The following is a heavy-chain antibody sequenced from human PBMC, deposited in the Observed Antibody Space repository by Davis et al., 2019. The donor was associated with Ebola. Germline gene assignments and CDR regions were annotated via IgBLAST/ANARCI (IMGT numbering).Heavy chain of an antibody. V-gene: IGHV4-59*01. CDR2: IYYSGST. D-gene: IGHD3-10*01. CDR1: GGSISSYY. J-gene: IGHJ4*02. CDR3: ARVNPWFRGIDY. Sequence: GSLRLSCTVSGGSISSYYWSWIRQPPGKGLEWIGYIYYSGSTNYNPSLKSRVTISVDTSKNQFSLKLSSVTAADTAVYYCARVNPWFRGIDYWGQGTLVTVSS.